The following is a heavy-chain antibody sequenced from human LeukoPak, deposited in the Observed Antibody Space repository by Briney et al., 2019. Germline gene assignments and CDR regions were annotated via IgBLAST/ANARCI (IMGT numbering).Heavy chain of an antibody. V-gene: IGHV4-39*07. J-gene: IGHJ6*03. CDR1: GGFISSYY. CDR2: IYYSGST. CDR3: ARVISYYYYMDV. Sequence: SETLSLTCTVSGGFISSYYWGWIRQPPGKGLEWIGSIYYSGSTYYNPSLKSRVTISVDTSKNQFSLKLSSVTAADTAVYSCARVISYYYYMDVWGKGTTVTVSS. D-gene: IGHD2/OR15-2a*01.